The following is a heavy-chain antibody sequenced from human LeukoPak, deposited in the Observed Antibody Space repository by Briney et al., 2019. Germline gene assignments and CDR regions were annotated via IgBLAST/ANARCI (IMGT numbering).Heavy chain of an antibody. CDR3: ARDSSTVGGDNWFDP. J-gene: IGHJ5*02. D-gene: IGHD2-2*01. CDR1: GGSISSYY. Sequence: SQTLSLTCTVSGGSISSYYWSWIRQPAGKGLEWIGRIYTSGSTNYNPSLKSRVTMSVDTSKNQFSLKLSSVTAADTAVYYCARDSSTVGGDNWFDPWGQGTLVTVSS. CDR2: IYTSGST. V-gene: IGHV4-4*07.